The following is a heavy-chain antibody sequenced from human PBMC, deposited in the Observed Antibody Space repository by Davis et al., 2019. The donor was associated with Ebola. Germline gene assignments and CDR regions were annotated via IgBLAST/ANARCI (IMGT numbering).Heavy chain of an antibody. Sequence: AASVKVSCKASGYTFTSYGISWVRQAPGQGLEWMGRIIPILGIANYAQTFQGRVTITADKSTSTAYMELSSLRSEDTAVYYCAEGDRAYCSSTSCSSYYYYYGMDVWGQGTTVTVSS. CDR1: GYTFTSYG. D-gene: IGHD2-2*01. CDR2: IIPILGIA. V-gene: IGHV1-69*04. J-gene: IGHJ6*02. CDR3: AEGDRAYCSSTSCSSYYYYYGMDV.